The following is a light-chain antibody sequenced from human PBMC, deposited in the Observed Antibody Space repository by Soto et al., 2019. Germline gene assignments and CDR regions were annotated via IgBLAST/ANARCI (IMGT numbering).Light chain of an antibody. CDR1: QTIITS. CDR3: HHYET. Sequence: DIQLTQSPSALSASIGDRVSITCRASQTIITSLAWYQQKPGKAPKLLIYDASVLQTGVPARFSGYASGTEFTLTITSVQPDDFATYYCHHYETFGQVTKVEIK. CDR2: DAS. J-gene: IGKJ1*01. V-gene: IGKV1-5*01.